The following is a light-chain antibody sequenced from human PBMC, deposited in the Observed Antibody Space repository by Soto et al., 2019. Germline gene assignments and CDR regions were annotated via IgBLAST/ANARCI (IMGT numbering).Light chain of an antibody. CDR1: QSISTN. J-gene: IGKJ1*01. CDR3: QQYNSYSWT. Sequence: ETLMTQSPANLSLSPWETATLSCRARQSISTNLAWYQQKPGQAPRLLIYSASSRATGIPDRFSGSGSGTDFTLTISRLEPDDFATYYCQQYNSYSWTFGQGTKVDIK. CDR2: SAS. V-gene: IGKV3D-15*01.